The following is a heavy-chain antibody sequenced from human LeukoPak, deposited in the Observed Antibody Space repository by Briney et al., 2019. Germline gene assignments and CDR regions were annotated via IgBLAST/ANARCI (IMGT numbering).Heavy chain of an antibody. V-gene: IGHV3-7*03. CDR1: GFIFKKYW. J-gene: IGHJ6*02. CDR3: AGGVLEAQGWLQWMGTVYSMDV. CDR2: IKEDGSET. Sequence: GGSLRLSWAASGFIFKKYWMNWVRQVPGKGLECLANIKEDGSETYYADSVKGRFTISRDNAKNSLYLQMNSLRPDDTAVYYCAGGVLEAQGWLQWMGTVYSMDVWGQGTPVTVSS. D-gene: IGHD5-24*01.